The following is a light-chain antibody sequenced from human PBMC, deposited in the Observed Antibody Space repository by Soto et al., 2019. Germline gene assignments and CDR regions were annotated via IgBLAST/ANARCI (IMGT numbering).Light chain of an antibody. V-gene: IGLV2-14*01. J-gene: IGLJ2*01. CDR1: SSDVGDYDF. CDR2: EVS. Sequence: QSALTQPASVSGSPGQSITISCTGSSSDVGDYDFVSWYQQHPGKAPKLIIYEVSDRPSGVSNRFSGSKSGNTASLTISGLQAEYDAHYYCSSFTSTSTLVVFGGGTKLTVL. CDR3: SSFTSTSTLVV.